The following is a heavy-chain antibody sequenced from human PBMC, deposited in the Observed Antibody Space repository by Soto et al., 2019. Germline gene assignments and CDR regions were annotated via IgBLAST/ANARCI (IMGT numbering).Heavy chain of an antibody. CDR3: ATTGILYYYGSRSQHPLIDAFDI. Sequence: SETLSLTCAVSGGSISSGGYSWSWIRQPPGKGLEWIGYIYHSGSTYYNPSLKSRVTISVDRSKNQFSLKLSSVTAADTAVYYCATTGILYYYGSRSQHPLIDAFDIWGQGTMVTVSS. CDR2: IYHSGST. CDR1: GGSISSGGYS. V-gene: IGHV4-30-2*01. D-gene: IGHD3-10*01. J-gene: IGHJ3*02.